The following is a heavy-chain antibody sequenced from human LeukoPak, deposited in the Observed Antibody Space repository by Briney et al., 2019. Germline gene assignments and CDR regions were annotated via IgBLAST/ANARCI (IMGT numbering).Heavy chain of an antibody. V-gene: IGHV3-23*01. D-gene: IGHD6-13*01. CDR2: ISGSGAST. CDR1: GFTFSSYA. Sequence: GGSLRLSCTASGFTFSSYAMSWVRQAPGKGLEWVSAISGSGASTYYADSVKGRLTISRDNSKNTLYLQMNSLRAGDTAVYYCAKEDRAAAGNFQHWGQGTLVTVSS. J-gene: IGHJ1*01. CDR3: AKEDRAAAGNFQH.